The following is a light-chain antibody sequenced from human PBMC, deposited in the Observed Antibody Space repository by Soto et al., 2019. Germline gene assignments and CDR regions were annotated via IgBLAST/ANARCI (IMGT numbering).Light chain of an antibody. CDR2: EVS. CDR1: SSDVGAYNY. J-gene: IGLJ1*01. CDR3: SSYTRSSTQV. Sequence: QSVLTQPASVSGSPGQSITISCTGTSSDVGAYNYVSWYQKHPGKAPKIMIYEVSNRPSGVSNRFSGSKSGNTASLTISGLQAEDEADYYCSSYTRSSTQVFGTGTKLTVL. V-gene: IGLV2-14*01.